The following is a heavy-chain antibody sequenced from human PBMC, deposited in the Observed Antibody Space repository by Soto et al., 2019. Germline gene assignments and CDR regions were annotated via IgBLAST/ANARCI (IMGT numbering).Heavy chain of an antibody. D-gene: IGHD3-3*01. CDR3: AKDMAIFGVVINPLTMEV. V-gene: IGHV3-30*18. J-gene: IGHJ6*01. CDR2: ISYDGSNK. Sequence: HPVGSLRLSCASSVFTFSSYGMHCVRESPGKWLEWVAVISYDGSNKYYADSVKGRFTISRDNSKNTLYLQMNSLRAEDTAVYYCAKDMAIFGVVINPLTMEVWGQGTTVNLSS. CDR1: VFTFSSYG.